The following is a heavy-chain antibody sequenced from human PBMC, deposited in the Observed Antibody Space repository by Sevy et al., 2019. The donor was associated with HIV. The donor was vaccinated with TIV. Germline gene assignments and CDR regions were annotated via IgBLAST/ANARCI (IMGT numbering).Heavy chain of an antibody. J-gene: IGHJ4*02. V-gene: IGHV3-30*03. CDR3: AREGGNTSAWTPGKY. Sequence: GGSLRLSCVASGFSFSTYGMHWVRQAPGKGLDWVALISYDGSAKHYADSVKGRFTVSRNDSKNTLYLQMNSLRPEDSAVYYCAREGGNTSAWTPGKYWGQGTQVTVSS. CDR1: GFSFSTYG. CDR2: ISYDGSAK. D-gene: IGHD6-19*01.